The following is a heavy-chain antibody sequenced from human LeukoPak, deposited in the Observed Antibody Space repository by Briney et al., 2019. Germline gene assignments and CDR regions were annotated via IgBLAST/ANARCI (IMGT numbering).Heavy chain of an antibody. CDR1: GGSISGYF. CDR2: IYYSGTT. V-gene: IGHV4-59*01. CDR3: ARMGAIAGASANPDH. D-gene: IGHD6-13*01. Sequence: SETLSLTCTVSGGSISGYFWNWIRQPPGKGLEWIGYIYYSGTTDYSPSLKSRVTMSVDTSKNQFSLNLNSVTAADTAVYYCARMGAIAGASANPDHWGQGTLVTVSS. J-gene: IGHJ4*02.